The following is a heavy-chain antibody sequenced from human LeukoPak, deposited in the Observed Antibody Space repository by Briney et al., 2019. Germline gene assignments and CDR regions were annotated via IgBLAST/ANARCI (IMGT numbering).Heavy chain of an antibody. D-gene: IGHD3-22*01. CDR1: GFTFSNAW. CDR3: SGSYYYDSSGYYTEYFQH. V-gene: IGHV3-15*01. CDR2: IKSKTDGGTT. Sequence: GGSLRLSCAASGFTFSNAWMSWVRQAPGKGLEWVGRIKSKTDGGTTDYAAPVKGRFTISRDDSKNTLYLQMNSLKTEDTAVYYCSGSYYYDSSGYYTEYFQHWGQGTLVTVSS. J-gene: IGHJ1*01.